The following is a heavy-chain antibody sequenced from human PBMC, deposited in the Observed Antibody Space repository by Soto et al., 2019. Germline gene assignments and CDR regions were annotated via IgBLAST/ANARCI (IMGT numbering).Heavy chain of an antibody. Sequence: GGSLRLSCAASGFTFSSYAMHWVRQAPGKGLEWVAVISYDGSNKYYADSVKGRFTISRDNSKNTLYLQMNSLRAEDTAAYYCARDLGYSSSPYYYYGMDVWGQGTTVTVSS. CDR3: ARDLGYSSSPYYYYGMDV. CDR1: GFTFSSYA. D-gene: IGHD6-13*01. V-gene: IGHV3-30-3*01. J-gene: IGHJ6*02. CDR2: ISYDGSNK.